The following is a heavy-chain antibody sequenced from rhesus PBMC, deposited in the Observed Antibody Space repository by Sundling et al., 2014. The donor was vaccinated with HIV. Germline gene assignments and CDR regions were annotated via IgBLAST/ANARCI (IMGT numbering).Heavy chain of an antibody. D-gene: IGHD3-3*01. CDR1: GGSVSSNY. Sequence: QLQLQESGPGLVKPSETLSLTCAVSGGSVSSNYWSWIRQAPGKGLEWIGHIHGRDSNTDYSPSLASRVTLSADASKNRLSLKLSSVTAADTAVYHCVRTGPWTGYYSFDYWGQGALVTVSS. CDR3: VRTGPWTGYYSFDY. CDR2: IHGRDSNT. J-gene: IGHJ4*01. V-gene: IGHV4-169*01.